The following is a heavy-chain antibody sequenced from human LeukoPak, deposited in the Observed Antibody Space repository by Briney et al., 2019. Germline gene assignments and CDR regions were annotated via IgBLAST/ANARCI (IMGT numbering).Heavy chain of an antibody. CDR1: GGTFSSYA. D-gene: IGHD3-22*01. CDR3: ARHYDSSGYSLTAFDY. Sequence: SVKVSCRASGGTFSSYAISWVRQAPGQGLEWMGGIIPIFGTANYAQKFQGRVTITTDESTSTAYMELSSLRSEDTAVYYCARHYDSSGYSLTAFDYWGQGTLVTVSS. J-gene: IGHJ4*02. CDR2: IIPIFGTA. V-gene: IGHV1-69*05.